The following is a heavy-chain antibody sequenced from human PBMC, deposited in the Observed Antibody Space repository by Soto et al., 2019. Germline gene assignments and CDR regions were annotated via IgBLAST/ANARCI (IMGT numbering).Heavy chain of an antibody. V-gene: IGHV4-30-2*01. J-gene: IGHJ4*02. CDR1: GGSISSGGYS. CDR2: IYHSGST. CDR3: ARGGGSDYDILTGYWDFDY. Sequence: PSETLSLTCAVSGGSISSGGYSWSWIRQPPGKGLEWIGYIYHSGSTYYNPSLKSRVTISVDRSKNQFSLKLSSVTAADTAVYYCARGGGSDYDILTGYWDFDYWGQGTLVTVSS. D-gene: IGHD3-9*01.